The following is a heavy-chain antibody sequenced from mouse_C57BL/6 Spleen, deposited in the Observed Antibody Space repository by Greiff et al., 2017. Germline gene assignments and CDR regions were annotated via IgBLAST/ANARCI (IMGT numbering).Heavy chain of an antibody. V-gene: IGHV5-9-1*02. CDR1: GFTFSSYA. J-gene: IGHJ1*03. D-gene: IGHD1-1*01. CDR3: TRETTVPSWYFDD. Sequence: EVNVVESGEGLVKPGGSLTLSCAASGFTFSSYAMSWVRQTPEKRLEWVAYISSGGDYISYADTVKGRFTISRDNARNTLYLQMSSLKSEDTAMYYCTRETTVPSWYFDDWGTGTTVTVSS. CDR2: ISSGGDYI.